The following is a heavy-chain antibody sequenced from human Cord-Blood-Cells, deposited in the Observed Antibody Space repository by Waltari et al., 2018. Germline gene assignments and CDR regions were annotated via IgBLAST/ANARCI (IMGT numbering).Heavy chain of an antibody. CDR3: AKDMSGSYFDY. J-gene: IGHJ4*02. CDR1: GFTVDVYA. Sequence: EVQLVESGGGVVQPGGSLRRSCAASGFTVDVYASSWVRQAPGNGLEWVSLISGDGGSTYYADSVKGRFTISRDNNKNSLYLQMNSLRTEDTALYYCAKDMSGSYFDYWGQGTLVTVSS. D-gene: IGHD1-26*01. V-gene: IGHV3-43*02. CDR2: ISGDGGST.